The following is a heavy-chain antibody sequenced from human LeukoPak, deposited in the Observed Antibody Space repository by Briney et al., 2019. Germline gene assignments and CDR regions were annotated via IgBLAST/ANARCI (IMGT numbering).Heavy chain of an antibody. CDR3: ARDQVAAAGTSYFDY. V-gene: IGHV4-59*01. CDR1: GGSISSYY. CDR2: IYYSRST. D-gene: IGHD6-13*01. Sequence: TETLSLTCTVSGGSISSYYWSWLRQTPGEGLEWIGYIYYSRSTNYNPSLKSRVTISIDTSKKQFSLKVSSVTAADTAVYYCARDQVAAAGTSYFDYWGQGTLVTVSS. J-gene: IGHJ4*02.